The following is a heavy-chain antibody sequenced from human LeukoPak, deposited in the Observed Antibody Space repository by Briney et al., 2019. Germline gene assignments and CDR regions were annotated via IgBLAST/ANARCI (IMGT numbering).Heavy chain of an antibody. V-gene: IGHV4-38-2*02. Sequence: SETLSLTCTVSGYSISSGHYWAWIRQPPGKGLEWIASIYNSGTTYSNPSLQSRISLSVDTSKNQFSLNLASVTAADTAVYYCARDPALTFNWFDPWGQGILVTVSS. D-gene: IGHD2-21*02. CDR3: ARDPALTFNWFDP. CDR2: IYNSGTT. J-gene: IGHJ5*02. CDR1: GYSISSGHY.